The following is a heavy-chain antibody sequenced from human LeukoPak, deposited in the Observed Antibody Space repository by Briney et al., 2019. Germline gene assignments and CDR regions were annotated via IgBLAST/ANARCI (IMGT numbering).Heavy chain of an antibody. CDR1: GFTFSSYS. CDR3: ARAPYYDFWSGRDAFDI. CDR2: ISSSSSYI. J-gene: IGHJ3*02. Sequence: GGSLRLSCAASGFTFSSYSMNWVRQAPGKGLEWVSSISSSSSYIYYADSVKGRFTISRDNAKNSLYLQMNSLRAEDTAVYYCARAPYYDFWSGRDAFDIWGQGTMVTVSS. V-gene: IGHV3-21*01. D-gene: IGHD3-3*01.